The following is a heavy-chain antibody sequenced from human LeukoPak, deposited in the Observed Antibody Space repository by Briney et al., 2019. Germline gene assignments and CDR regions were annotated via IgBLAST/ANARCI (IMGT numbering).Heavy chain of an antibody. Sequence: SETLSLTCAVYGGSFSGYYWSWIRQPPGKGLEWIGEINHSGSTNYNPSLKSRVTISVDTSKNQFSLKLSSVTAADTAVYYCARGAVVVVPAAIFIRGAWFDPWGQGTLVTVSS. CDR1: GGSFSGYY. D-gene: IGHD2-2*02. J-gene: IGHJ5*02. CDR2: INHSGST. CDR3: ARGAVVVVPAAIFIRGAWFDP. V-gene: IGHV4-34*01.